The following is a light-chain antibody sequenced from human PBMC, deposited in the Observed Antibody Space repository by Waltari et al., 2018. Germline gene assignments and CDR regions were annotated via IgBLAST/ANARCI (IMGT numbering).Light chain of an antibody. CDR2: EVT. V-gene: IGLV2-8*01. CDR3: SSYAGGSWV. J-gene: IGLJ3*02. CDR1: SSDVGGFNY. Sequence: QSALTQPPSASGSPAQSVTIPCTGTSSDVGGFNYLSWYQQNPGKVPKLMIYEVTKRPSGVPDRFSGSKSGNTASLTVSGLQTEDEADYYCSSYAGGSWVFGGGTKLTVL.